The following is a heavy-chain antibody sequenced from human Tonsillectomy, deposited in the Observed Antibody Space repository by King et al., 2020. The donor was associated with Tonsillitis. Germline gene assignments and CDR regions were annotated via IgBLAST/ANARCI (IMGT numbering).Heavy chain of an antibody. J-gene: IGHJ5*02. CDR1: GYSFTNYW. CDR2: IDPSDSLS. CDR3: ARLAPGGEAAAWLGWFDP. Sequence: VQLVESGAEVKKPGESLRISCRGSGYSFTNYWITWVRQVPGRGLEWLGNIDPSDSLSNNSPSSQGHVTISVDKSISTAYLQWTSLEASDTAIYYCARLAPGGEAAAWLGWFDPWGQGTVVTVSS. D-gene: IGHD6-13*01. V-gene: IGHV5-10-1*03.